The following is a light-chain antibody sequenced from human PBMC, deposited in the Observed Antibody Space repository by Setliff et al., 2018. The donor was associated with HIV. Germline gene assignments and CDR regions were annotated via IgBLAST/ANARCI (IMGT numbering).Light chain of an antibody. CDR3: SSYTTNTTLV. J-gene: IGLJ1*01. V-gene: IGLV2-14*01. CDR2: EVT. Sequence: QSALTQPASVSGSPGQSITISCTGTSSDVGNYNYVSWYQQHPGKAPKLMIYEVTYRPSGVSNRFPGSKSGNTASLTISGLQAEDEADYYCSSYTTNTTLVFGTGTKGTVL. CDR1: SSDVGNYNY.